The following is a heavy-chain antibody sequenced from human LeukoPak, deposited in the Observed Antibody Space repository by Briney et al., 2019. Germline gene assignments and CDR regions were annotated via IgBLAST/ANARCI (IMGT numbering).Heavy chain of an antibody. D-gene: IGHD3-3*01. CDR2: IYYTGST. J-gene: IGHJ4*02. V-gene: IGHV4-59*01. CDR3: ARETGAIFGVVFDY. Sequence: SETLSLTCTVSGGYISNYYWSWIRQPPGKGLEYIGSIYYTGSTYYNPSLKSRVTISVDMSKNQFSLKLSSVTAADTAVYYCARETGAIFGVVFDYWGQGTLVTVSS. CDR1: GGYISNYY.